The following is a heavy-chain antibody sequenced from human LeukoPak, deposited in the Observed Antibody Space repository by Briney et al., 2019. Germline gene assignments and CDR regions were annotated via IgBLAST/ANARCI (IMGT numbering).Heavy chain of an antibody. CDR3: ARKGARPNEPFDP. CDR2: ISSSSSTI. CDR1: GFTFSSYS. J-gene: IGHJ5*02. Sequence: QPGGSLRLSCAASGFTFSSYSMNWVRQAPGKGLEWVSYISSSSSTIYYADSVKGRFTISRDNAKNSLYQQMNSLRAEDTAVYYCARKGARPNEPFDPWGQGTLVTVSS. V-gene: IGHV3-48*01. D-gene: IGHD1-1*01.